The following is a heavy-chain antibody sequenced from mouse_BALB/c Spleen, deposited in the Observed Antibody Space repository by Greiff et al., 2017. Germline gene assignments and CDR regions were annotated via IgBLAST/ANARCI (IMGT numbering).Heavy chain of an antibody. CDR3: ARGRTGYGSSNWYFDV. D-gene: IGHD1-1*01. J-gene: IGHJ1*01. CDR2: ISSGGST. Sequence: EVKLMESGGGLVKPGGSLKLSCAASGFTFSSYAMSWVRQTPEKRLEWVASISSGGSTYYPDSVKGRFTISRDNARNILYLQLNSLRSEDTAMYYCARGRTGYGSSNWYFDVGGAGTTVTVSS. V-gene: IGHV5-6-5*01. CDR1: GFTFSSYA.